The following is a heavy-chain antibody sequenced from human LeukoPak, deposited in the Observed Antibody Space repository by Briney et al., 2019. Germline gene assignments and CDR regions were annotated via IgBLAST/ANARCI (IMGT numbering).Heavy chain of an antibody. V-gene: IGHV3-23*01. CDR2: ISGSGGST. D-gene: IGHD1-26*01. Sequence: GGSLRLSCAVSGFTFSSYAMSWVRQAPGKGLEWVSAISGSGGSTYYADSVKGRFTISRDNSKNTLYLQMNSLRAEDTAVYYCAKNPSGSYLHLDWGQGTLVTVSS. J-gene: IGHJ4*02. CDR3: AKNPSGSYLHLD. CDR1: GFTFSSYA.